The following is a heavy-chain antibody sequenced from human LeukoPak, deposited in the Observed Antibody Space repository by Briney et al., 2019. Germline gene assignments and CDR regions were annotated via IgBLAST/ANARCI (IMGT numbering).Heavy chain of an antibody. J-gene: IGHJ4*02. CDR2: ISSSSSYI. Sequence: GGSLRLSCAASGFTVSSNYMSWVRQAPGKGLEWVSSISSSSSYIYYADSVKGRFTISRDNAKNSLYLQMNSLRAEDTAVYYCARGGWGYQLLYSIYDYWGQGTLVTVSS. D-gene: IGHD2-2*02. CDR1: GFTVSSNY. V-gene: IGHV3-21*01. CDR3: ARGGWGYQLLYSIYDY.